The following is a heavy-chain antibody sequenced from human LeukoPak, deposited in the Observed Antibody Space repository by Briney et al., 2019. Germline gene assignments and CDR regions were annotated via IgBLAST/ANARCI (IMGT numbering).Heavy chain of an antibody. Sequence: PGGSLRLSCAASGFTFSSYAMSWVRQAPGKGLGWVSAISDSGGSTYHADSVKGRFTISRDNSKNTLCLQMNSLRAEDTAVYYCAKDHELNYWGQGTLVTVSS. CDR2: ISDSGGST. J-gene: IGHJ4*02. V-gene: IGHV3-23*01. CDR3: AKDHELNY. CDR1: GFTFSSYA. D-gene: IGHD5-24*01.